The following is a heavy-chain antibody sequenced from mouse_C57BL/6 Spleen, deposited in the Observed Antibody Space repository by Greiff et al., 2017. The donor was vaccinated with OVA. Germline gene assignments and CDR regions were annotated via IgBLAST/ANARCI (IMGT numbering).Heavy chain of an antibody. D-gene: IGHD1-1*01. CDR1: GFTFSDYG. V-gene: IGHV5-17*01. Sequence: EVQLVESGGGLVKPGGSLKLSCAASGFTFSDYGMHWVRQAPEKGLEWVAYISSGSSTIYYADTVKGRITISRDNDKDTLILQITSLRSEDAVMYYWARMNYGSTPCYWGQSTTLTVSS. CDR3: ARMNYGSTPCY. J-gene: IGHJ2*01. CDR2: ISSGSSTI.